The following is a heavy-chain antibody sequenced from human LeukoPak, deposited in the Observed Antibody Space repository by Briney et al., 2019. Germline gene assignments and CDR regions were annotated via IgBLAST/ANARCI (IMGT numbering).Heavy chain of an antibody. CDR3: AKGLEYSSSYFDY. J-gene: IGHJ4*02. CDR2: ISNSDSPI. D-gene: IGHD6-6*01. Sequence: GGSLRLSCAASGFTFSDYYMSWIRQAPGKGLEWVSYISNSDSPIYYADSVKGRFTISRDNAKNSLYLQMNSLRAEDTAVYYCAKGLEYSSSYFDYWGQGTLVTVSS. CDR1: GFTFSDYY. V-gene: IGHV3-11*04.